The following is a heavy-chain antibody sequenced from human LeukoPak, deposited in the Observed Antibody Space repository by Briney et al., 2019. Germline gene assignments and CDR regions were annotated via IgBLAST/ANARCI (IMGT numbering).Heavy chain of an antibody. D-gene: IGHD5-24*01. CDR2: IGTAGDT. J-gene: IGHJ3*02. Sequence: PGGSLRLSCAASGFTFSSYDMHWVRQATGKGLEWVSAIGTAGDTYYPGSVKGRFTISRENAKNSLHLQMNSLRAGDTAVYYCARVGVEDAFDIWGQGTMVTVSS. CDR1: GFTFSSYD. CDR3: ARVGVEDAFDI. V-gene: IGHV3-13*01.